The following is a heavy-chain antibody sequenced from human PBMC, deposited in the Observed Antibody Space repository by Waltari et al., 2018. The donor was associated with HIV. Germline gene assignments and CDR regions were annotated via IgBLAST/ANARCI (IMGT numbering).Heavy chain of an antibody. CDR1: GYSFTSYD. CDR3: ARGGGTHTHFAY. Sequence: QVQLLQSGAEVKTPGSSVKVTCKASGYSFTSYDINWVRQATGQGLEWMGWMTPSSGNTGSAQKFQGRVTMSRNTSVSTVYMELSTLTSDDTAIYFCARGGGTHTHFAYWGQGTLVTVSS. CDR2: MTPSSGNT. D-gene: IGHD3-10*01. V-gene: IGHV1-8*01. J-gene: IGHJ4*02.